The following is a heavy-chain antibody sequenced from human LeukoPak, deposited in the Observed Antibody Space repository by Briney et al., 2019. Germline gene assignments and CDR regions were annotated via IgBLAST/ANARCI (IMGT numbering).Heavy chain of an antibody. V-gene: IGHV3-23*01. D-gene: IGHD5-18*01. CDR3: ARAKASAMFSSDY. CDR1: GFTFSSYA. J-gene: IGHJ4*02. CDR2: ISGSGDNT. Sequence: GGSLRLSCAASGFTFSSYAMSWVRQVPGKGLEWVSVISGSGDNTYYADSVKGRFTISRDNSKNMLYLQMNSLRAEDTAVYYCARAKASAMFSSDYWGQGTLVTVSS.